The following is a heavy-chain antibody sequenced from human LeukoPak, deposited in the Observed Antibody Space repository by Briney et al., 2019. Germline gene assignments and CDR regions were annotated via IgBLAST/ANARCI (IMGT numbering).Heavy chain of an antibody. CDR2: IIPIFGTA. Sequence: VASVKVSCKASGGTFSSYAISWVRQAPGQGLEWMGGIIPIFGTANYAQKFQGRVTITADESTSTAYMELSSLRSEDTAVYYCAREARGEYSGYDFLDYWGQGTLVTVSS. CDR3: AREARGEYSGYDFLDY. CDR1: GGTFSSYA. D-gene: IGHD5-12*01. V-gene: IGHV1-69*13. J-gene: IGHJ4*02.